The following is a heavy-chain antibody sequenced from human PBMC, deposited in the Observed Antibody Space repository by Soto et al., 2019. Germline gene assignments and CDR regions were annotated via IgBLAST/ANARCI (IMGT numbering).Heavy chain of an antibody. D-gene: IGHD5-12*01. Sequence: GGSLRLSCAASGFTFSSYAMSWVRQAPGKGLEWVSAISGSGGSTYYADSVKGRFTISRDNSKNTLYLQMNSLRAEDTAVYYCAKLNSGYDFNPDAFDIWGQGTMVTVSS. CDR1: GFTFSSYA. J-gene: IGHJ3*02. V-gene: IGHV3-23*01. CDR3: AKLNSGYDFNPDAFDI. CDR2: ISGSGGST.